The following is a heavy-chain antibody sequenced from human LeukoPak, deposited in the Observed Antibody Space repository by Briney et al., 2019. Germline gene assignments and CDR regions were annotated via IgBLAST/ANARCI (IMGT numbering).Heavy chain of an antibody. Sequence: KTSETLSLTCTVSGGSISSYYWSWIRQPPGKGLEWIGYIYYSGSTNYNPSLKSRVTISVDTSKNQFSLKLSSVTAADTAVYYCARGTLAYDAFDIWGQGTMVTVSS. CDR1: GGSISSYY. J-gene: IGHJ3*02. V-gene: IGHV4-59*01. CDR2: IYYSGST. D-gene: IGHD2-21*01. CDR3: ARGTLAYDAFDI.